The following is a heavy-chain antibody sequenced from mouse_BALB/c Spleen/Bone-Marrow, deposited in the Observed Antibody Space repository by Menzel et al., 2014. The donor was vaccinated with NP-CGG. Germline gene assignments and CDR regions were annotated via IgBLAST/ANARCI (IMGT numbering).Heavy chain of an antibody. J-gene: IGHJ2*01. D-gene: IGHD1-1*01. Sequence: VQVVESGPELVKPGASVKISCKASGYAFSSSWMNWVKQRPGQGLGWIGRIYPGDGDTNYNGKFKGKATLTADKSSSPAYMQFSSLTSVDSAVYFCARDYYGSSFDYWGQGTTLTVSS. CDR2: IYPGDGDT. V-gene: IGHV1-82*01. CDR3: ARDYYGSSFDY. CDR1: GYAFSSSW.